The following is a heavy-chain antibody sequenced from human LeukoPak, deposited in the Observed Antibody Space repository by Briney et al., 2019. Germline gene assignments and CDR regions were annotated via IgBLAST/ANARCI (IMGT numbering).Heavy chain of an antibody. V-gene: IGHV1-46*01. CDR1: GYTFTSYY. J-gene: IGHJ3*01. CDR3: ARSYYYDSSGYSPHRAAFDV. D-gene: IGHD3-22*01. CDR2: INPSGGST. Sequence: ASVKVSCKASGYTFTSYYMHWVRQAPGQGLEWMGIINPSGGSTSYAQKFQGRVTMTRDTSTSTVYMELSSLRSEDTAAYYCARSYYYDSSGYSPHRAAFDVWGQETMVTVSS.